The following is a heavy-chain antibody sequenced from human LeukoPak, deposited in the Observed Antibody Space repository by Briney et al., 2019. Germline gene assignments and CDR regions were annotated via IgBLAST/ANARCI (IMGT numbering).Heavy chain of an antibody. CDR3: ARDRGASIVVVPAAKKRSWFDP. Sequence: GASVKVSCKASGYTFRNYGFVWVRQAPGQGPEWMGWISGYNGKTNSAEKFQGRVTMTTDTSTSTAYMELRSLRSDDTAVYYCARDRGASIVVVPAAKKRSWFDPWGQGTLVTVSS. V-gene: IGHV1-18*01. CDR2: ISGYNGKT. J-gene: IGHJ5*02. CDR1: GYTFRNYG. D-gene: IGHD2-2*01.